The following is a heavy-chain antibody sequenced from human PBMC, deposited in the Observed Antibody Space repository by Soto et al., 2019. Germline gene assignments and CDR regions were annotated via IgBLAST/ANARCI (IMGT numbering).Heavy chain of an antibody. CDR2: IYSGGNT. J-gene: IGHJ6*02. D-gene: IGHD4-4*01. CDR1: GFNVSSKY. V-gene: IGHV3-53*01. Sequence: GGSLRLSCAVSGFNVSSKYMTWVRQAPGKGLEWVSLIYSGGNTYYADSVKGRFTISRDNSKNTVYLQMKGLRAEDTAVYYCARETVTYYYYYGLDVWGQGTAVTVSS. CDR3: ARETVTYYYYYGLDV.